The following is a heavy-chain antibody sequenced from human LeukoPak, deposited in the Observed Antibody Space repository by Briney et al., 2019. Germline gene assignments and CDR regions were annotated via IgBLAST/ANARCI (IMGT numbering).Heavy chain of an antibody. CDR3: ARDPQHSMDV. CDR2: IWYDGSKR. V-gene: IGHV3-33*01. Sequence: GGSLRLSCAASGFTFSNHGIHCVRQAPGKWLEWVSAIWYDGSKRCYADSVKGRFTISRDDSKNTVYLQMNSLRADDTAVYYCARDPQHSMDVWGQGTTVTVSS. J-gene: IGHJ6*02. CDR1: GFTFSNHG. D-gene: IGHD5-18*01.